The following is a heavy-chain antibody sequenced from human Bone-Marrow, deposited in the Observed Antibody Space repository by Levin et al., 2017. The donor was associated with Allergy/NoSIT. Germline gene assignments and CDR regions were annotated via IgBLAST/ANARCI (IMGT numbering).Heavy chain of an antibody. Sequence: PSQTLSLTCTVSGGSISDDSYYWAWVRQPPGKGLEWVGSIYYDGSAYYNPSLKTRLTISVDTSKNQFSLRVNSVTAADTAVYYCAGEPNSPYYYHYGLDVWGPGTTVTVSS. V-gene: IGHV4-39*07. CDR3: AGEPNSPYYYHYGLDV. CDR1: GGSISDDSYY. J-gene: IGHJ6*02. D-gene: IGHD2/OR15-2a*01. CDR2: IYYDGSA.